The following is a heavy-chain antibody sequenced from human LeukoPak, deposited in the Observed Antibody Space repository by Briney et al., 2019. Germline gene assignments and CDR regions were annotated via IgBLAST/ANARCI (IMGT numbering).Heavy chain of an antibody. Sequence: SETLSLTCTIYGGSFSWYYWSWIRQPPGKGLEWIGEIHPSGSTNFNPSLKSRVSISVDTSKSQFSLILTSVTAADTGVYYCSRGRDQSKTGDSWGQGTVVTLSS. CDR3: SRGRDQSKTGDS. CDR2: IHPSGST. D-gene: IGHD2-2*01. V-gene: IGHV4-34*01. CDR1: GGSFSWYY. J-gene: IGHJ4*02.